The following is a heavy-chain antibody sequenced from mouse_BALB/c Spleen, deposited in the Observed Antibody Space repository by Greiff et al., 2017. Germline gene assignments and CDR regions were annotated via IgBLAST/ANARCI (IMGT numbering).Heavy chain of an antibody. Sequence: LQQPGSELVRPGASVKLSCKASGYTFTSYWMHWVKQRPGQGLEWIGNIYPGSGSTNYDEKFKSKATLTVDTSSSTAYMQLSSLTSEDSAVYYCTVVATGNYFDYWGQGTTLTVSS. D-gene: IGHD1-1*01. CDR2: IYPGSGST. V-gene: IGHV1S22*01. CDR3: TVVATGNYFDY. J-gene: IGHJ2*01. CDR1: GYTFTSYW.